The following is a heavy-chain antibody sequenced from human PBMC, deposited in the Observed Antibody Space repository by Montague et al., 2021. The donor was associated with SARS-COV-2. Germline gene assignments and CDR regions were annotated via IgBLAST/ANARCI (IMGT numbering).Heavy chain of an antibody. CDR3: ASGADYDLWSGYLRYKWFDP. V-gene: IGHV4-34*01. J-gene: IGHJ5*02. Sequence: SETLSLTCTVYGDSLSSYYYSWVCLPPRNGLELIWVVNHSCNTNYNPSLTIRLTISVYTSTKQFSLKLSSVTPADTAVYYCASGADYDLWSGYLRYKWFDPWGLGTPVTVSS. D-gene: IGHD3-3*01. CDR1: GDSLSSYY. CDR2: VNHSCNT.